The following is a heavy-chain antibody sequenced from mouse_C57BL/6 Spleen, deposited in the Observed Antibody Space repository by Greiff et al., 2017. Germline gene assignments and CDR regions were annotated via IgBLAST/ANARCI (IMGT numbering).Heavy chain of an antibody. CDR3: VPRYYYAMDY. Sequence: EVHLVESGGGLVQPKGSLKLSCAASGFSFNTYAMNWVRQAPGKGLEWVARIRSKSNNYATYYADSVKDRFTISRDDSESMLYLQMNNLKTEDTAMYYCVPRYYYAMDYWGQGTSVTVSS. V-gene: IGHV10-1*01. J-gene: IGHJ4*01. CDR2: IRSKSNNYAT. CDR1: GFSFNTYA.